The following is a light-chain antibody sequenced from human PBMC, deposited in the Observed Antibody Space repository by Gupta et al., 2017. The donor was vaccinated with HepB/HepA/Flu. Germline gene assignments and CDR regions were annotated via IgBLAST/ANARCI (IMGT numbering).Light chain of an antibody. V-gene: IGKV1-17*01. CDR2: TAS. J-gene: IGKJ4*01. Sequence: DIQMTQSPSSLSASVGDRVTITCRASQDIRSDLGWYQQKPGKAPKRLIYTASSLQSGVPSRFSGSGSGTXFALTIXGLQPEDFATYYCRQHYSSPLTFGXGTKVEIK. CDR3: RQHYSSPLT. CDR1: QDIRSD.